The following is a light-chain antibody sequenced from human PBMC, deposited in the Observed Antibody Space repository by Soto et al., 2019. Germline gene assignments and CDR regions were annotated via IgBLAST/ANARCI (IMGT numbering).Light chain of an antibody. CDR2: KAS. V-gene: IGKV1-5*03. CDR3: QQYSTYSYT. J-gene: IGKJ2*01. Sequence: DIQMTQSPSTLSAAVGDSVTISCRASQSISNWLAWYQQKPGKAPRLLIHKASTLQSGVPSRFSGSGSGTAFTLTISSLQPDDFATYFCQQYSTYSYTCGQGTKLEIK. CDR1: QSISNW.